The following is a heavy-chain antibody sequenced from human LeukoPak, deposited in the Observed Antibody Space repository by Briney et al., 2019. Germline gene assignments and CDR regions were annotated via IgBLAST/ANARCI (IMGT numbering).Heavy chain of an antibody. D-gene: IGHD4-17*01. CDR3: AKESDYYYFDY. V-gene: IGHV3-23*01. CDR1: GFIFSSYS. J-gene: IGHJ4*02. Sequence: GGSLRLSCAASGFIFSSYSMSWVRQAPGKGLEWVSVITGSGGNTYYADSVKGRFTISKDNSKNTVYLQMSSLRVDDTAVYYCAKESDYYYFDYWGQGTLVTVSS. CDR2: ITGSGGNT.